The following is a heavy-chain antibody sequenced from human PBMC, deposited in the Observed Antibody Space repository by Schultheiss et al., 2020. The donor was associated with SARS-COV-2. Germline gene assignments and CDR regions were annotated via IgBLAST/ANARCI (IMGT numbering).Heavy chain of an antibody. Sequence: GGSLRLSCAASGFTFSSYAMSWVRQAPGKGLEWVSAISGSGSTIYYADSVKGRFTISRDNAKNSLYLQMNSLRAEDTAVYYCASGLPDYGDYFFSFDIWGQGTMVTVSS. D-gene: IGHD4-17*01. CDR2: ISGSGSTI. V-gene: IGHV3-23*01. CDR3: ASGLPDYGDYFFSFDI. J-gene: IGHJ3*02. CDR1: GFTFSSYA.